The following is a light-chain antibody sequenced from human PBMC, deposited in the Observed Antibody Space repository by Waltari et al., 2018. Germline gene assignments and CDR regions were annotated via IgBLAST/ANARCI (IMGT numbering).Light chain of an antibody. CDR2: AAP. CDR3: QQSYSTRALT. CDR1: QSINVY. J-gene: IGKJ4*01. V-gene: IGKV1-39*01. Sequence: DLQMTQFPSSLSASVGDTVTIPCRASQSINVYLNWYQHKPGKAPKLLIYAAPTLQNGVPSRFSGSGSETDFTVTISSLQPEDSAIYYCQQSYSTRALTFGGGPRWRS.